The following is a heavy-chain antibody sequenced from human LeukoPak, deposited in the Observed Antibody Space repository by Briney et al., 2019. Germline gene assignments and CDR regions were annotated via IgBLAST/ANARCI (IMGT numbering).Heavy chain of an antibody. CDR2: IIPIFGTA. D-gene: IGHD4-17*01. V-gene: IGHV1-69*06. J-gene: IGHJ4*02. CDR3: ARAATTVIDYYFDY. Sequence: ASVKVSCKASGGTFSSYAISWMRQAPGQGLEWMGGIIPIFGTANYAQKFQGRVTITADKSTSTAYMELSSLRSEDTAVYYCARAATTVIDYYFDYWGQGTLVTVSS. CDR1: GGTFSSYA.